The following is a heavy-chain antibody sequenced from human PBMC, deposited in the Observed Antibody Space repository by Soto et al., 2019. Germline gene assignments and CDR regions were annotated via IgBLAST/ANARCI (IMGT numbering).Heavy chain of an antibody. CDR3: VRLGRWLQLDS. CDR1: GGAISSSDYQ. D-gene: IGHD5-12*01. V-gene: IGHV4-39*02. J-gene: IGHJ4*02. CDR2: VYYSGST. Sequence: QLQLQESGPRLVKPSETLSLTCSVSGGAISSSDYQWGWIRQSPGRGLEWIGSVYYSGSTYYKSSFKSRVTISVDTSKNHFSLKLSFVTAADTAVYYCVRLGRWLQLDSWGQGTLVTVSS.